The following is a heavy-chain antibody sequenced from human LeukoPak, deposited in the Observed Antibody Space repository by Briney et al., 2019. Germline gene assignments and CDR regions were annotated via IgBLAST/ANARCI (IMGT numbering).Heavy chain of an antibody. CDR1: GFTFDDYA. CDR2: ISWNSDSI. Sequence: GGSLRLSCAASGFTFDDYAMHWVRQAPGRELEGVSGISWNSDSIGYADPVKGRFTISRDNAKNSLYLQMNSLRAEDTALYYCAKDKAIAVAGGVDYWGQGTLVTVSS. CDR3: AKDKAIAVAGGVDY. D-gene: IGHD6-19*01. V-gene: IGHV3-9*01. J-gene: IGHJ4*02.